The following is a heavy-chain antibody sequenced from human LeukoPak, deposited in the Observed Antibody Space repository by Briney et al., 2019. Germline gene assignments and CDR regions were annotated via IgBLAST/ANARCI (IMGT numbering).Heavy chain of an antibody. CDR1: RYTFTGYY. Sequence: ASVKVSCKASRYTFTGYYIHWVRQAPGQGLEWMGWINPNINGTNYAQKFQGRITMTGDSSISTAYMELSSLRSDDTAVYYCARERTPGSGYGVDYWGQGTVVTVSS. CDR3: ARERTPGSGYGVDY. J-gene: IGHJ4*02. CDR2: INPNINGT. D-gene: IGHD6-25*01. V-gene: IGHV1-2*02.